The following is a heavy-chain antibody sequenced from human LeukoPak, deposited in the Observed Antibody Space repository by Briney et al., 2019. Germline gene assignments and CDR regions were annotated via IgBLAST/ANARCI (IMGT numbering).Heavy chain of an antibody. V-gene: IGHV3-30*04. Sequence: PGGSLRLSCAASGFTFSSYAMHWVRQAPGKGLEWVAVISYDGSNKYYADSVKGRFTISRDNAKNSLYLQMNSLRAEDTAVYYCARDCGSFCFDYWGQGTLVTVSS. J-gene: IGHJ4*02. CDR3: ARDCGSFCFDY. CDR2: ISYDGSNK. CDR1: GFTFSSYA. D-gene: IGHD3-10*01.